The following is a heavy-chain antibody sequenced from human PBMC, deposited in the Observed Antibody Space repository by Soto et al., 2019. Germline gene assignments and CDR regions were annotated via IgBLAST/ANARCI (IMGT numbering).Heavy chain of an antibody. Sequence: GESLEISCKGSGYSFTSYWIAWVRQMPGKGLECMGIIYPGDSDTRYSPSFQGQVTISADKSSAYLQWSSLEASDTAMYYCARWYSSGLYYLDYWGQGTLVTVSS. CDR1: GYSFTSYW. V-gene: IGHV5-51*01. J-gene: IGHJ4*02. D-gene: IGHD6-19*01. CDR2: IYPGDSDT. CDR3: ARWYSSGLYYLDY.